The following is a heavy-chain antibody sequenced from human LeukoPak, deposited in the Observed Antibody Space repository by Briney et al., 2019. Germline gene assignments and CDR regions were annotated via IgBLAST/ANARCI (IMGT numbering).Heavy chain of an antibody. V-gene: IGHV4-61*02. CDR3: ATARAEYGDYNSYYYMDV. Sequence: ASETLSLTRSVPGDSLSGASYFWTWVRQPAGKGLEWIGRIYSSGTTFYNPSLKTRVTISLEKSQNQFSLDLSSVTAADTAVYFCATARAEYGDYNSYYYMDVWGKGTTVTVSS. CDR1: GDSLSGASYF. J-gene: IGHJ6*03. CDR2: IYSSGTT. D-gene: IGHD4-17*01.